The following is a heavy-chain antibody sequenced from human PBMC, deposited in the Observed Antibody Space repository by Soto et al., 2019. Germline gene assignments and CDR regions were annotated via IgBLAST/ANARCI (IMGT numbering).Heavy chain of an antibody. Sequence: QVQLVQSGAEVKKPGASVKVSCKASGYTFASYAFSWVRQAPGQGLEWMGWISAYNGNTKYAEKLQGRVTMTTDTPTSTAYMELRSLTSDDTAVYYCARDSPPVDYWGQGTLVTVSS. CDR3: ARDSPPVDY. CDR1: GYTFASYA. J-gene: IGHJ4*02. V-gene: IGHV1-18*01. CDR2: ISAYNGNT.